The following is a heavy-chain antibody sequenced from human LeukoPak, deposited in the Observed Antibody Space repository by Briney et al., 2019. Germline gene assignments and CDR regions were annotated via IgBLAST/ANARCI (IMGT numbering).Heavy chain of an antibody. D-gene: IGHD3-10*01. CDR1: GFTFSSYS. CDR3: AREYGSGSYYEDY. Sequence: SGGSLRLSCAASGFTFSSYSMNWVRQAPGKGLEWVSYISSSSSTIYYADSVKGRFTISRDNAKNSLYLQMNSLRAEDTAVYYCAREYGSGSYYEDYWGQGTLVTVSS. V-gene: IGHV3-48*04. CDR2: ISSSSSTI. J-gene: IGHJ4*02.